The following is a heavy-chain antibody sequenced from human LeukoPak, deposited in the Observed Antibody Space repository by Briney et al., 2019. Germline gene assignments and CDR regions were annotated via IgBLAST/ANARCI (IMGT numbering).Heavy chain of an antibody. J-gene: IGHJ4*02. Sequence: PSETLSLTCTVSGGSISSGSYYWSWIRQPAGKGLEWIGRIYTSGSTNYNPSLKSRVTISVDTSKNQFSLKLSSVTAADTAVYYCARTHYGSGSYYPRWGQGTLVTVSS. CDR1: GGSISSGSYY. V-gene: IGHV4-61*02. CDR2: IYTSGST. CDR3: ARTHYGSGSYYPR. D-gene: IGHD3-10*01.